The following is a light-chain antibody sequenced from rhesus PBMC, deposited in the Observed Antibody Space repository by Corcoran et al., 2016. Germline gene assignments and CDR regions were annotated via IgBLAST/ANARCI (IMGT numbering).Light chain of an antibody. V-gene: IGLV2-13*02. CDR2: EVS. Sequence: QAALTQSPSVSGSPGQSVTISCTGTSSDIGGYKRVSWYQQHPGKAPKLMIYEVSKRPSGVSDRFSGSKSGNTASLTISGLQAEDEADYYCSSYASSSALIFGAGTRLTVL. J-gene: IGLJ1*01. CDR3: SSYASSSALI. CDR1: SSDIGGYKR.